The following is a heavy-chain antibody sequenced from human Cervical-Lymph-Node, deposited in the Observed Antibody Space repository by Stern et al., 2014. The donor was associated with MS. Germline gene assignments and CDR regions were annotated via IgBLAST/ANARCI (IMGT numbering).Heavy chain of an antibody. V-gene: IGHV1-18*04. D-gene: IGHD2-2*01. J-gene: IGHJ6*02. CDR2: ISAYNGNT. CDR3: ARDTEDIVVVPAAMPPYYYYYGMDV. Sequence: VQLVQSGAEVKKPGASVKVSCKASGYTFTSYGISWVRQAPGQGLEWMGGISAYNGNTNYAQKLQGRVTMTTDTSTSTAYMELRSLRSDDTAVYYCARDTEDIVVVPAAMPPYYYYYGMDVWGQGTTVTVSS. CDR1: GYTFTSYG.